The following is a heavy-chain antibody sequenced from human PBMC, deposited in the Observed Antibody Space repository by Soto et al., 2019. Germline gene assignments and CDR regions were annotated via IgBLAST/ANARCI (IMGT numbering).Heavy chain of an antibody. CDR3: ATTRYDILTGGEITYYYYGTDV. V-gene: IGHV1-24*01. Sequence: QVQLVQSGAEVKKPGASVKVSCKVSGYTLTELSMHWVRQAPGKGLEGMVGFDSAHGETAYAPTFQGRVTMTEDTTTATAYLERSSLRCEGTAVYYCATTRYDILTGGEITYYYYGTDVWGQGTTVTVSS. CDR2: FDSAHGET. CDR1: GYTLTELS. J-gene: IGHJ6*02. D-gene: IGHD3-9*01.